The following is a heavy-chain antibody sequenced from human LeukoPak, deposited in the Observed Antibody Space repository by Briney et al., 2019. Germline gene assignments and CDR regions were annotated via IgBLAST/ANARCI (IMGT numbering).Heavy chain of an antibody. CDR1: GFTFSSYG. D-gene: IGHD2-2*02. J-gene: IGHJ3*02. CDR2: IRYDGSNK. Sequence: GGSLRLSCAASGFTFSSYGMHWVRQAPGKGLEWVAFIRYDGSNKYYADSVKGRFTISRDNSKNTLYLQMNSLRAEDTAVYYCAKDGDYCSSTSCYTRGAFDIWGQGTMVTVSS. V-gene: IGHV3-30*02. CDR3: AKDGDYCSSTSCYTRGAFDI.